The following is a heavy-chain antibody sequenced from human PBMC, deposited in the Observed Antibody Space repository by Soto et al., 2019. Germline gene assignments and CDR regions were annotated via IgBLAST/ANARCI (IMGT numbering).Heavy chain of an antibody. CDR2: IDPSDSYT. D-gene: IGHD2-2*02. V-gene: IGHV5-10-1*01. Sequence: PGESLKISCKGSGYSFTSYWISWVRQMPGKGLEWMGRIDPSDSYTNYSPSFQGHVTISADKSISTAYLQWSSLKASDTAMYYCASLGVVVPAAIRSLGKYGMDVWGQGTTVTVSS. CDR1: GYSFTSYW. J-gene: IGHJ6*02. CDR3: ASLGVVVPAAIRSLGKYGMDV.